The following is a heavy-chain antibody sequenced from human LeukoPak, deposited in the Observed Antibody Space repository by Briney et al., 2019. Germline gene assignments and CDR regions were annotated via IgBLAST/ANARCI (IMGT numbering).Heavy chain of an antibody. CDR3: ARGVRYGSGYYYFDY. D-gene: IGHD3-22*01. V-gene: IGHV4-34*01. J-gene: IGHJ4*02. CDR2: INHSGST. Sequence: SETLSLTCAVYGGSFSGYYWSWIRQPPGKGLEGIGEINHSGSTNYNPTLKSGVTISLDTTQKQLSLKLSSATAADTAVYYCARGVRYGSGYYYFDYGGQGTLVTVSS. CDR1: GGSFSGYY.